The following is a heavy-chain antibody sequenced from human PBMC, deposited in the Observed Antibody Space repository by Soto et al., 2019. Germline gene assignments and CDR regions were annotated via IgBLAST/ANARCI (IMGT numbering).Heavy chain of an antibody. CDR3: ARQISFVCDS. CDR2: IKPGTSDI. D-gene: IGHD3-16*01. V-gene: IGHV5-51*01. J-gene: IGHJ4*02. Sequence: GESRKISCEGAGYNLGSAWIGWVRRKPGKGLEWMGIIKPGTSDIRYSPSFRGQVTISADEAANTAFLQWSSLKTSDTAIYYCARQISFVCDSWGQGTLVTVSS. CDR1: GYNLGSAW.